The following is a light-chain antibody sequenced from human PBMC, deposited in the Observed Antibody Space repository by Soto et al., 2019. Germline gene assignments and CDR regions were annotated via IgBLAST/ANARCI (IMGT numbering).Light chain of an antibody. CDR3: QQYNSYSWT. J-gene: IGKJ1*01. CDR2: KAS. V-gene: IGKV1-5*03. CDR1: QSISSW. Sequence: DIQMTQSPSTLSASVGDRVTITCRASQSISSWLAWYQQKPVKAPKLLIYKASSLESGVPSRFSGSGSGTEFTLTISSLQPDDFATYYCQQYNSYSWTFGQGTKVDTK.